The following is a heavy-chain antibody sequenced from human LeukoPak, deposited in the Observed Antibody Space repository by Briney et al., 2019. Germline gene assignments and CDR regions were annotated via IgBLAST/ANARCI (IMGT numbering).Heavy chain of an antibody. Sequence: GGSLRLSCAASGSTFSDYYMNWIRQAPGKGLEWVSYISSTGSTIYYADSVKGRFTLSRDNAKNSLYLQMKSLRAEDTALYYCARRGYHDYSGFDYWGQGTLVTVSS. D-gene: IGHD1-26*01. V-gene: IGHV3-11*04. CDR1: GSTFSDYY. CDR3: ARRGYHDYSGFDY. CDR2: ISSTGSTI. J-gene: IGHJ4*02.